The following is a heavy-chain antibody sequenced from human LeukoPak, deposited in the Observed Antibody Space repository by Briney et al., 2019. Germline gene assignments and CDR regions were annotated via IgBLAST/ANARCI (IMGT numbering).Heavy chain of an antibody. V-gene: IGHV4-34*01. Sequence: PSETLSLTCAVYGGSFSGYYWSWIRQPPGKGLEWIGEINHSGSTNYNPSLKSRVTISVDTSKNQFSLKLSSVTAADTAVYYCARGPGGARRGPYSSGWYIDYWGQGTLVTVSS. CDR2: INHSGST. D-gene: IGHD6-19*01. CDR1: GGSFSGYY. J-gene: IGHJ4*02. CDR3: ARGPGGARRGPYSSGWYIDY.